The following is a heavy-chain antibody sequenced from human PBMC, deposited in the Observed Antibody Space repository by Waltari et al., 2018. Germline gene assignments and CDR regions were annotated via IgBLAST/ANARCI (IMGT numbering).Heavy chain of an antibody. D-gene: IGHD1-26*01. CDR1: GGSISGDDTY. V-gene: IGHV4-30-4*08. CDR2: ISYRGTT. Sequence: ELQESGPGLVRPSQTLSLTCTVSGGSISGDDTYWNWIRQTPGKCLEWIGYISYRGTTSHNPALQGRVTISADTSKNQFFMTLTSVTATDTAIYYCSREEQTFDFYGMDVWGPGTTVTVSS. CDR3: SREEQTFDFYGMDV. J-gene: IGHJ6*02.